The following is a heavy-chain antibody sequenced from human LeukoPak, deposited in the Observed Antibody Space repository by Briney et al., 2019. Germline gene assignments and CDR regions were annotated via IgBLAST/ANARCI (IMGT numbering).Heavy chain of an antibody. D-gene: IGHD2-15*01. CDR3: ARHPSWHYYYFYMDV. V-gene: IGHV4-39*01. CDR2: IYYSGSS. CDR1: GGFISSSSYY. Sequence: PSETLSLTCTVSGGFISSSSYYWGWIRQPPGRGLEWIGSIYYSGSSYSSPSLKSRVTISIDTSKNQFSLRLSSVTAADTAVYYCARHPSWHYYYFYMDVWGKGTTVTVSS. J-gene: IGHJ6*03.